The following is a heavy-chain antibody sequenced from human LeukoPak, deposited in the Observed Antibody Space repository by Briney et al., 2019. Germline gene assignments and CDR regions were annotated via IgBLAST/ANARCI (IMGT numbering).Heavy chain of an antibody. J-gene: IGHJ4*02. CDR3: ARDPMIRADIVVVTAADY. Sequence: GASVKVSCKASGYTFTSYGISWVRQAPGQGLEWMGWISTYNGDTNYAQKLQGRVTMTTDTSTNTAYMELRSLRSDDTAVYYCARDPMIRADIVVVTAADYWGQGTLVTVSS. CDR1: GYTFTSYG. CDR2: ISTYNGDT. V-gene: IGHV1-18*01. D-gene: IGHD2-21*02.